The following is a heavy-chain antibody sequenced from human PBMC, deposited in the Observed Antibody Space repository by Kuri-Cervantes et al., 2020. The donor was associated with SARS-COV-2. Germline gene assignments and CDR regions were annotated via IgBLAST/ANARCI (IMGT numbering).Heavy chain of an antibody. J-gene: IGHJ4*02. CDR1: GFTFDDYA. V-gene: IGHV3-9*01. Sequence: GGSLRLSCAASGFTFDDYAMHWVRQAPGKGLEWVSGISWNRGSIGYADSVKGRFTLSRDNAKNMLFLQMNSLRAEDTAVYYCVRDGDHWNFDYWGQGTLVTVSS. D-gene: IGHD1-1*01. CDR3: VRDGDHWNFDY. CDR2: ISWNRGSI.